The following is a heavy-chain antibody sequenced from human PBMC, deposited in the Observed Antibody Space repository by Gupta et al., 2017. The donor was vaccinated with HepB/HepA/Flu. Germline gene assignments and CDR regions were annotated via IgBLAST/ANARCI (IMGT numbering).Heavy chain of an antibody. CDR1: GSSFSDNY. Sequence: QVQLVQSGAEVKKPGASVKVSCKASGSSFSDNYMHWVRQAPGQGLEWMGWINSNSGGTNSAQKFQGRVTMTRDTPINTAYMELSSLRSDDTAVYYCALSYCSGGSCYSDYYYYYMDVWGKGTTVTVSS. CDR3: ALSYCSGGSCYSDYYYYYMDV. D-gene: IGHD2-15*01. CDR2: INSNSGGT. V-gene: IGHV1-2*02. J-gene: IGHJ6*03.